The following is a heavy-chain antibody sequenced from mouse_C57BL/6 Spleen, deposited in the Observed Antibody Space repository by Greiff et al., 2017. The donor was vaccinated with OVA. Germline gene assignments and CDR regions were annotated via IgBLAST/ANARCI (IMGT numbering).Heavy chain of an antibody. Sequence: QVQLKESGAELVRPGTSVKVSCKASGYAFTNYLIEWVKQRPGQGLEWIGVINPGSGGTNYNEKFKGKATLTADKSSSTAYMQLSSLTSEDSAVYFCARGDYDRWYFDVWGTGTTVTVSS. V-gene: IGHV1-54*01. CDR2: INPGSGGT. CDR1: GYAFTNYL. D-gene: IGHD2-4*01. J-gene: IGHJ1*03. CDR3: ARGDYDRWYFDV.